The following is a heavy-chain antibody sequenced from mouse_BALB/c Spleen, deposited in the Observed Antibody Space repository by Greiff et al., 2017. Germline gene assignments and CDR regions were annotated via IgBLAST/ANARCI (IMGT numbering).Heavy chain of an antibody. CDR2: INPSSGYT. J-gene: IGHJ3*01. CDR3: AREGLRRPPWFAY. V-gene: IGHV1-4*02. Sequence: QVQLQQSAAELARPGASVKMSCKASGYTFTSYTMHWVKQRPGQGLEWIGYINPSSGYTEYNQKFKDKTTLTADKSSSTAYMQLSSLTSEDSAVYYCAREGLRRPPWFAYWGQGTLVTVSA. CDR1: GYTFTSYT. D-gene: IGHD2-4*01.